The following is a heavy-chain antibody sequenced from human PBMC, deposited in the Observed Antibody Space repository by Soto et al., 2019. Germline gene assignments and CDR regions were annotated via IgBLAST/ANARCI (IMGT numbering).Heavy chain of an antibody. V-gene: IGHV3-23*01. D-gene: IGHD5-12*01. CDR1: GFTFSTYA. Sequence: GGSLRLSCAASGFTFSTYAMSWVSQAPGKGLEWVSAISGSGGSTYYADSVKGRFTISRDNSKNTLYLQMNSLRAEDTAVYYCAKDQLSKMATITAFDYWGQGTLVTVSS. CDR3: AKDQLSKMATITAFDY. CDR2: ISGSGGST. J-gene: IGHJ4*02.